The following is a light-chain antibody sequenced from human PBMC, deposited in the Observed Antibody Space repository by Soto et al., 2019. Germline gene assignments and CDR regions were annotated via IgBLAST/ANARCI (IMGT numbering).Light chain of an antibody. Sequence: IQMTQSPSSLSASVRDRVTITCRASHNTRGYLNWYQQKPGKAPKLLIYAASTLQSGVPSRFSGSGSGTDFTLTISSLQPEDFATYYCLLDFRYFWAFGQGTKVDI. CDR3: LLDFRYFWA. CDR2: AAS. CDR1: HNTRGY. J-gene: IGKJ1*01. V-gene: IGKV1-6*01.